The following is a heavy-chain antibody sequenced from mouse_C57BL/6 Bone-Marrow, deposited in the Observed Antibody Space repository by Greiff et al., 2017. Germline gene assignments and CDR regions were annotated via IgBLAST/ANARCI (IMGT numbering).Heavy chain of an antibody. J-gene: IGHJ1*03. V-gene: IGHV5-15*01. CDR1: GFTFSDYG. Sequence: EVKLVESGGGLVQLGGSLKLSCAASGFTFSDYGMAWVRQAPRKGPEWVAFISNLAYSIYYADTVTGRFTISRENAKNTLYLEMSSLRSEDTAMYYCARGDYDSWYFDVWGTGTTVTVSS. CDR3: ARGDYDSWYFDV. D-gene: IGHD2-4*01. CDR2: ISNLAYSI.